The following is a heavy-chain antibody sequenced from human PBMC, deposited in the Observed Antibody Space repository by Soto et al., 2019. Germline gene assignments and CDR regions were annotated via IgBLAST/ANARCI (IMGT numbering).Heavy chain of an antibody. CDR1: GYNFTSYG. V-gene: IGHV1-18*01. CDR2: ISAYNGNT. Sequence: QGQLVQSGAEVKKPGASVKVSCKASGYNFTSYGISWVRQAPGQGLEWMGWISAYNGNTNYAQKLQGRGTMTTDRSTSTDYMELRSLRSDDPAVYYCAAYYGSGRYYTTLDPWGQGTLVTVFS. D-gene: IGHD3-10*01. J-gene: IGHJ5*02. CDR3: AAYYGSGRYYTTLDP.